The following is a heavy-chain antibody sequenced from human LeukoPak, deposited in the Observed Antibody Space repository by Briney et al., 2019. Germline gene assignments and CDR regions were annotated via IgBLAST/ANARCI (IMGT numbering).Heavy chain of an antibody. V-gene: IGHV3-23*01. CDR2: ITGSGGST. CDR3: AKGLLVDPG. D-gene: IGHD2-8*01. J-gene: IGHJ4*02. CDR1: GFTFSNYA. Sequence: GGSLRLSCAAFGFTFSNYAMNWVRQAPGKGLEWVSSITGSGGSTYYADSVKGRFTISRDSSKNTLYLQMNSLRAEDTAVYYCAKGLLVDPGWGQGTLVTVSS.